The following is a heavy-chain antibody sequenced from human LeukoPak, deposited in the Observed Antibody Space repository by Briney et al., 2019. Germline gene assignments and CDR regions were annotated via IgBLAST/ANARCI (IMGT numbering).Heavy chain of an antibody. CDR1: GGSISGSSYY. D-gene: IGHD6-13*01. V-gene: IGHV4-30-4*08. CDR3: ARDLKAAAGTDCGWFDP. Sequence: SETLSLTCTVSGGSISGSSYYWGWIRQPPGKGLEWIGYIYYSGSTYYNPSLESRVTISLDASKNQFSLKLTSVIAADTAVYYCARDLKAAAGTDCGWFDPWGQGTLVAVSS. J-gene: IGHJ5*02. CDR2: IYYSGST.